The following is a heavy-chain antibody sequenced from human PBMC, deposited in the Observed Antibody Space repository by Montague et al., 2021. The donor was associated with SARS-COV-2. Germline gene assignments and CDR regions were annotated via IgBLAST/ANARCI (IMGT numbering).Heavy chain of an antibody. CDR3: ATELELSAFDI. J-gene: IGHJ3*02. CDR2: ITYDGSNK. CDR1: GFIFSNFA. V-gene: IGHV3-30*04. D-gene: IGHD1-7*01. Sequence: SLRPSCAASGFIFSNFAFHWVRQAPGKGLEWLAIITYDGSNKYYVDSVKGRFTISRDNSKNTLYLQMNSLRAEDTAVYYCATELELSAFDIWGQGTMVTVSS.